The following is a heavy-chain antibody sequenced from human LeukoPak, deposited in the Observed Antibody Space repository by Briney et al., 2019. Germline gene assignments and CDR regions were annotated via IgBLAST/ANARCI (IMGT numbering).Heavy chain of an antibody. D-gene: IGHD1-14*01. J-gene: IGHJ4*02. CDR1: GFTFSSYA. V-gene: IGHV3-23*01. CDR3: AKVPNRGYYFDY. Sequence: GGCLRLSCAASGFTFSSYAMSWVRQAPGKGLEWVSAISGSGGSTYYADSVKGRFTISRDNSKNTLYLQMNSLRAEDTAVYYCAKVPNRGYYFDYWGQGTLVTVSS. CDR2: ISGSGGST.